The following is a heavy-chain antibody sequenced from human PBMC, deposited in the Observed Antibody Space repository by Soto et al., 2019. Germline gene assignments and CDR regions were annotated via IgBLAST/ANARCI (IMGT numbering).Heavy chain of an antibody. V-gene: IGHV1-18*01. Sequence: QVLLVQSGAEVKKPGASVKVSCKTSGYTFRNYGVTWVRQAPGQGLEWMGWISGYTGKTNYAQHLQGRVTMTTDTSTSTAYMELRSLRSDDTAVYYCVRDPSYHDDSGSLSGWFESWGQGTLVSVSS. CDR1: GYTFRNYG. J-gene: IGHJ5*01. CDR3: VRDPSYHDDSGSLSGWFES. D-gene: IGHD3-22*01. CDR2: ISGYTGKT.